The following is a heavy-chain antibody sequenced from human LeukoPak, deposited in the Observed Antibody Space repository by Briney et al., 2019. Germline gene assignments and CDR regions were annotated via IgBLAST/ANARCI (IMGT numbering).Heavy chain of an antibody. CDR2: ITASGTPM. CDR1: GFTFSSYS. Sequence: AGGSLRLSCAASGFTFSSYSMNWVRQAPGKGLEWVSHITASGTPMFYADSVKGRFTISRDNAKNSLYLQMNSLRDEDTAVYYCASSGSYRFDYWGQGTLVTVSS. J-gene: IGHJ4*02. CDR3: ASSGSYRFDY. V-gene: IGHV3-48*02. D-gene: IGHD1-26*01.